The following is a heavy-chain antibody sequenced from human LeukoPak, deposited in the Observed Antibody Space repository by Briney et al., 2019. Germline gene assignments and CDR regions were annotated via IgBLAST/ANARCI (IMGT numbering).Heavy chain of an antibody. CDR2: ISGSGSDT. D-gene: IGHD4-17*01. J-gene: IGHJ2*01. Sequence: PGGSLRLSCAASGFIFSDYYMTWIRQAPGKGLEWLSYISGSGSDTNYADSVKGRFTTSRDNAKNSLYLQMNSLRAEDTAVYYCAREDYDDSGWYFDLWGRGTLVTVSS. V-gene: IGHV3-11*06. CDR1: GFIFSDYY. CDR3: AREDYDDSGWYFDL.